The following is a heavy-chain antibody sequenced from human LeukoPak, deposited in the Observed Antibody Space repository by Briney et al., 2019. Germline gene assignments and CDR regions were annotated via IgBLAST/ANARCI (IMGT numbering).Heavy chain of an antibody. Sequence: PSETLSLTCTVSGGSISNYYGNWLRQPPGKGLEWIGYIYYSGTTNYNPSLKSRVTMSLDTSKNQFSLRVTSVTAADTAVYYCARGFDSKSNYFDYWGQGTVVTVSS. D-gene: IGHD5-12*01. CDR3: ARGFDSKSNYFDY. V-gene: IGHV4-59*01. J-gene: IGHJ4*02. CDR2: IYYSGTT. CDR1: GGSISNYY.